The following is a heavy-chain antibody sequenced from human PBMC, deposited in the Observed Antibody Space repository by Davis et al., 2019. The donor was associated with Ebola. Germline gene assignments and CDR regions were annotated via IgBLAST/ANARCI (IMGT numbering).Heavy chain of an antibody. CDR2: ISYDGSNK. V-gene: IGHV3-30*03. CDR1: GFTFSSYD. Sequence: GESLKISCAASGFTFSSYDMHWVRQAPGKGLEWVAEISYDGSNKYYADSVKGRITVSRDKSKNALYLQMNSLRAEDTAVYYCARDSRGYYYYYYGMDVWGQGTTVTVSS. J-gene: IGHJ6*02. CDR3: ARDSRGYYYYYYGMDV. D-gene: IGHD6-13*01.